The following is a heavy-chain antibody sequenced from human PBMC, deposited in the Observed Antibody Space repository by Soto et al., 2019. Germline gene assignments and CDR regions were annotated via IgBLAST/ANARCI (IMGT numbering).Heavy chain of an antibody. V-gene: IGHV3-30-3*01. CDR2: ISYDGSNK. Sequence: GSLRLSCAASVFTFSSYAMHWVRQAPGKGLEWVAVISYDGSNKYYADSVKGRFTISRDNSKNTLYLQMNSLRAEDTAVYYCARDSLTRIGYCSGGSCYGEDYWGQGTLVTVSS. D-gene: IGHD2-15*01. CDR3: ARDSLTRIGYCSGGSCYGEDY. J-gene: IGHJ4*02. CDR1: VFTFSSYA.